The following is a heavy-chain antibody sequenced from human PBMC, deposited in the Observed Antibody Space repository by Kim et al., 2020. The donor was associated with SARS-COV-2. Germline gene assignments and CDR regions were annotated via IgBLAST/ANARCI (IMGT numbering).Heavy chain of an antibody. Sequence: GESLKISCKGSGYSFTSYWIGWVRQMPGKGLEWMGIIYPGDSDTRYSPSFQGQVTISADKSISTAYLQWSSLKASDTAMYYCARQIAAAFSSAYYYYYGMDVWGQGTTVTVSS. CDR1: GYSFTSYW. V-gene: IGHV5-51*01. CDR3: ARQIAAAFSSAYYYYYGMDV. J-gene: IGHJ6*02. CDR2: IYPGDSDT. D-gene: IGHD6-13*01.